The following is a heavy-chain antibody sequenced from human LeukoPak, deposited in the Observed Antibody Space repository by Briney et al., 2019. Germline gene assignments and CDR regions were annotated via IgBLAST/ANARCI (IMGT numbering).Heavy chain of an antibody. CDR1: GYTFTGYY. J-gene: IGHJ4*02. Sequence: ASVKVSCKASGYTFTGYYMHWVRQAPGQGLEWMGWINPNSGGTNYAQKFQGRVTMTRDTSISTAYMELSRLRSDDTAVYYCARELLGYCSGGSCYSFGYWGQGTLVTVSS. V-gene: IGHV1-2*02. CDR2: INPNSGGT. CDR3: ARELLGYCSGGSCYSFGY. D-gene: IGHD2-15*01.